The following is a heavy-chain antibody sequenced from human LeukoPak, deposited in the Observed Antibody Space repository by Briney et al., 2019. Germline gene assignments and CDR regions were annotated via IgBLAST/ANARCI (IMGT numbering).Heavy chain of an antibody. CDR1: AGTFSSYA. CDR3: ARTKYYYGSGPSDY. CDR2: IIPIFGTA. Sequence: SVTVSCKASAGTFSSYAISWVRHAPGQGLEWMGGIIPIFGTANYAQKFQGRVTITADESTSTAYMELSSLRSEDTAVYYCARTKYYYGSGPSDYWGQGTLVTVSS. V-gene: IGHV1-69*01. J-gene: IGHJ4*02. D-gene: IGHD3-10*01.